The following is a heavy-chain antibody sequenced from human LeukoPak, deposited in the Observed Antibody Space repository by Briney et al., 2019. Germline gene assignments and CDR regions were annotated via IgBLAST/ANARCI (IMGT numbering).Heavy chain of an antibody. D-gene: IGHD3-10*01. CDR1: GYTFTSYS. CDR2: ISAYNGNT. Sequence: ASVKVSCKASGYTFTSYSISWVRQAPGQGLEWMGWISAYNGNTNYAQKLQGRVTMTTDTSTSTAYMELRSLRSDDTAVYYCARDGSGSYFSSTNYYMDVWGKGTTVTISS. CDR3: ARDGSGSYFSSTNYYMDV. J-gene: IGHJ6*03. V-gene: IGHV1-18*01.